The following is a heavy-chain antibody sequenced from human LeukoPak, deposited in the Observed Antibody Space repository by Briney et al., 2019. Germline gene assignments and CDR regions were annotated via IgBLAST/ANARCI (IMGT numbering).Heavy chain of an antibody. D-gene: IGHD1-1*01. CDR3: ARAPIELLPDY. Sequence: KISCKGSGYSFTSYWIGWVRQMPGKGLEWMGIIPIFGTANYAQKFQGRVTITTDESTSTAYMELSSLRSEDTAVYYCARAPIELLPDYWGQGTLVTVSS. CDR2: IIPIFGTA. CDR1: GYSFTSYW. V-gene: IGHV1-69*05. J-gene: IGHJ4*02.